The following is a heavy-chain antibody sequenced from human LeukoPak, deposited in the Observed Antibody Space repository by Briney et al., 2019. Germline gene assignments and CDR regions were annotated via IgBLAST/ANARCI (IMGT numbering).Heavy chain of an antibody. CDR3: ARVPYSSSWYFFQH. CDR2: IIPIFGTA. J-gene: IGHJ1*01. Sequence: SVKVSCKASGGTFSSYAISWERQAPGQGLEWMGGIIPIFGTANYAQKFQGRVTITADKSTSTAYMELSSLRSEDTAVYYCARVPYSSSWYFFQHWGQGTLVTVSS. D-gene: IGHD6-13*01. V-gene: IGHV1-69*06. CDR1: GGTFSSYA.